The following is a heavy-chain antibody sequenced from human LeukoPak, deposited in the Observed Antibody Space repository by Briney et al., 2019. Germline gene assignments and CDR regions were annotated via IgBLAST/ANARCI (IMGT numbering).Heavy chain of an antibody. D-gene: IGHD4-17*01. J-gene: IGHJ6*02. V-gene: IGHV3-30*18. CDR2: ISYDGSNK. Sequence: PGVSLRLSCAASGFTFSSYGMHWVRQAPGKGLEWVAVISYDGSNKYYADSVKGRFTISRDNSKNTLYLQMNSLRAEDTAAYYCAKARTTVTTSSDYYYYYGMDVWGQGTTVTVSS. CDR1: GFTFSSYG. CDR3: AKARTTVTTSSDYYYYYGMDV.